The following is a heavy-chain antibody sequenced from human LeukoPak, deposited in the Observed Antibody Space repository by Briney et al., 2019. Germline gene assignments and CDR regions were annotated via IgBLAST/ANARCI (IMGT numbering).Heavy chain of an antibody. V-gene: IGHV4-30-4*08. CDR3: ARDGGWYGAFDI. CDR1: GGSISSGDYY. J-gene: IGHJ3*02. CDR2: IYYSGRT. D-gene: IGHD6-19*01. Sequence: SQTLSLTCTVSGGSISSGDYYWSWIRQPPGKGLEWIGYIYYSGRTYYNPSLKSRVTISIDTSKNQFSLKRSSVTAADTAVYYCARDGGWYGAFDIWGQGTVVTVSS.